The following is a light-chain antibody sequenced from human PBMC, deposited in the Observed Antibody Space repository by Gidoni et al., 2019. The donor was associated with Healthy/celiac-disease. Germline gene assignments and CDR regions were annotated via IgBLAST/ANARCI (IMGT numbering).Light chain of an antibody. CDR2: GAS. J-gene: IGKJ2*01. V-gene: IGKV3-20*01. CDR1: HSVSSSY. Sequence: EIVLTQSPGTLSLSPGERATLSCRASHSVSSSYLGWYQQKPGQAPRLLIYGASTRATGIPDRFSGSGSGTDFTLTITSLEPEDFAVYYCQQYDSSMGYTCGQGTKLEIK. CDR3: QQYDSSMGYT.